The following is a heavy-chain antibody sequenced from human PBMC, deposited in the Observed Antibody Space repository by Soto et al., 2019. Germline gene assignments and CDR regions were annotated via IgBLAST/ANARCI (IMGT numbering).Heavy chain of an antibody. J-gene: IGHJ1*01. CDR3: ARESSQRITIFGVVTEEYFQH. V-gene: IGHV1-69*13. CDR2: IIPIFGTA. D-gene: IGHD3-3*01. Sequence: SVKVSCKASGGTFSSYAISWVRQAPGQGLEWMGGIIPIFGTANYAQKFQGRVTITADESTSTAYMELSSLRSEDTAVYYCARESSQRITIFGVVTEEYFQHWGQGTLVTVSS. CDR1: GGTFSSYA.